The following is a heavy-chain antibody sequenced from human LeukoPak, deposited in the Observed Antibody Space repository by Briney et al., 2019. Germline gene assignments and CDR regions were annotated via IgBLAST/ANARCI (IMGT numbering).Heavy chain of an antibody. CDR3: AKDGGGGDCYFDY. CDR1: GFTFSSYA. CDR2: IRYDENNK. V-gene: IGHV3-30*02. J-gene: IGHJ4*02. D-gene: IGHD2-21*02. Sequence: GGSLRLSCAASGFTFSSYAMHCVRQDPGKGQEWVAFIRYDENNKYYADSVKGRFTISRDNSKNTLYLQMNSLRVEDTAVYYCAKDGGGGDCYFDYWGQGTQVTVSS.